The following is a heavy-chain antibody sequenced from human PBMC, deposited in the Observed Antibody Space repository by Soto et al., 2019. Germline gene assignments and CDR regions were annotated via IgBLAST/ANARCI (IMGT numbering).Heavy chain of an antibody. V-gene: IGHV3-33*01. J-gene: IGHJ4*02. Sequence: QVQLVESGGGVVQPGRSLRLSCAASGFTFSSNGMHWVLQAPGKGLEWVAVIWSDGSEKYYADSVKGRFSISRDNSKNTLYLHMDSLRAEDTAVYYCARDLGRFNFGSAYFVYWGQGTLVTVSS. CDR2: IWSDGSEK. CDR3: ARDLGRFNFGSAYFVY. CDR1: GFTFSSNG. D-gene: IGHD3-10*01.